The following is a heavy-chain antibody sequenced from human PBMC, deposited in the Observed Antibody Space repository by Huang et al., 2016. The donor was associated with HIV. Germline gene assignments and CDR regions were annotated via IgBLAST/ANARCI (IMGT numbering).Heavy chain of an antibody. CDR3: AREYYYDNSGYYFDY. CDR2: IIPIFGTP. D-gene: IGHD3-22*01. J-gene: IGHJ4*02. Sequence: QVQLVQSGAEVKKPGSSVKVSCKASGDTFTTYTITWVRQAPGQGLEWMGGIIPIFGTPNYAQKFQGRVTITADESTSTAYMELSSLRSEDTAVYYCAREYYYDNSGYYFDYWGQGTLVTVSS. V-gene: IGHV1-69*13. CDR1: GDTFTTYT.